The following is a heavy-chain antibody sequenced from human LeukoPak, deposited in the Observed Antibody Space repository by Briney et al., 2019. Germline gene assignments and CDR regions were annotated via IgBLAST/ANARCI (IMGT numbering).Heavy chain of an antibody. CDR3: ARGSPYYDFWSGYQNWFDP. J-gene: IGHJ5*02. V-gene: IGHV4-4*07. CDR1: GGSISSYY. CDR2: IHTSGST. Sequence: SETLSLTCTVTGGSISSYYWSWIRQPAGKGLEWIGRIHTSGSTNYNPSLKSRVTMSVDTSKNQFSLKVTSVTAADAAVYYCARGSPYYDFWSGYQNWFDPWGQGTLVTVSS. D-gene: IGHD3-3*01.